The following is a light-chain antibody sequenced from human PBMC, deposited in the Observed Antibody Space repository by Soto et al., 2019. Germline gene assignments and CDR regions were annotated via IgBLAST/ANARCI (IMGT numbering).Light chain of an antibody. CDR3: QQFTSYPLT. J-gene: IGKJ4*01. CDR2: GIS. V-gene: IGKV3-15*01. Sequence: EIMMTQSPATLSVSPGETATLSCRASQSLTSYLAWYQQKPDQAPRLLIYGISTRATDIPARFSGSGSGTEFTLTISSLQSEDFAVYYCQQFTSYPLTFGGGTKVDIK. CDR1: QSLTSY.